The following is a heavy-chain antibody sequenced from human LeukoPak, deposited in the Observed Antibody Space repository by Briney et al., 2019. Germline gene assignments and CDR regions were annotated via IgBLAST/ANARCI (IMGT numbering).Heavy chain of an antibody. CDR3: AKDLGTYRNNYFDY. V-gene: IGHV3-53*01. D-gene: IGHD1-26*01. Sequence: GGSLTLSWAGAAFTVGMNYMSWVRQAPGEEREWVSVIYVGGRTYYADSVKGRFTISRDNSKNGLYLQMNSRRAETPAEYYWAKDLGTYRNNYFDYWGQGTPVTVYS. CDR1: AFTVGMNY. J-gene: IGHJ4*02. CDR2: IYVGGRT.